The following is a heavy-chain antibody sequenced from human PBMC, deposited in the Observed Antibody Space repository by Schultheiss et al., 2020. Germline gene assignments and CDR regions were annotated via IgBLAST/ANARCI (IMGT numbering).Heavy chain of an antibody. CDR1: GYTFTSYG. CDR3: AGGFNWRFDY. Sequence: ASVKVSCKASGYTFTSYGISWVRQAPGQGLEWMGWINPNSGGTNYAQKLQGRVTITADKSTSTAYMELSSLRSEDTAVYYCAGGFNWRFDYWGQGTLVTVSS. CDR2: INPNSGGT. J-gene: IGHJ4*02. D-gene: IGHD1-1*01. V-gene: IGHV1-18*04.